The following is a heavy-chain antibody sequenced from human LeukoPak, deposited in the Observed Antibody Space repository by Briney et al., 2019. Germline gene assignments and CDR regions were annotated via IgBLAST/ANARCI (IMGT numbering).Heavy chain of an antibody. D-gene: IGHD5-12*01. Sequence: SETLSLTCPVSGGSISSGTYWWGWIRQPPGMGLEYIGSVFYDGSTRYSPSLKSRLTISLDASMNHLSLRLSSLTAADTAVYYCARHADRGGYVRGIDVWGRGTMVTVSS. CDR1: GGSISSGTYW. CDR3: ARHADRGGYVRGIDV. V-gene: IGHV4-39*01. CDR2: VFYDGST. J-gene: IGHJ3*01.